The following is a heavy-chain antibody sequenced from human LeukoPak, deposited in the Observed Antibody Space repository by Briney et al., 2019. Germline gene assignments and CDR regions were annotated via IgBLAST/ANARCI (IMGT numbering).Heavy chain of an antibody. CDR3: VRDFRSADY. V-gene: IGHV3-74*01. Sequence: GGSLSLSCAASGFTFSTYCMHWVRQAPGKGPMWVSRICPDGTVTNYADSVKARFIISRDNARNTVYLQMNSLIVEDTAVYYCVRDFRSADYWGQGTLVTVSS. CDR2: ICPDGTVT. CDR1: GFTFSTYC. J-gene: IGHJ4*02.